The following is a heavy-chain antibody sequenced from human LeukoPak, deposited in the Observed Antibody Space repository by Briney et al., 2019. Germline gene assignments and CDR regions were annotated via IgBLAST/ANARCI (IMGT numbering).Heavy chain of an antibody. V-gene: IGHV3-7*01. Sequence: QTGGSPRLSCAVSGLTFSSSWMDWVRQAPGKGLEWVASINPDGNKKYSADSVKGRFTISRDNAENSLYLQMNSLRVEDTAFYYCARDLAYSWLDYWGQGMLVTVSS. CDR1: GLTFSSSW. D-gene: IGHD5-18*01. CDR2: INPDGNKK. J-gene: IGHJ4*02. CDR3: ARDLAYSWLDY.